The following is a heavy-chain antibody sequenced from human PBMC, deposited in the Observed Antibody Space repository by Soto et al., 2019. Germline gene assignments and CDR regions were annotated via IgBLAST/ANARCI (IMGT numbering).Heavy chain of an antibody. Sequence: EVQLVESGGGLVKPGGSLRLSCAASGFTFSSYSMNWVRQAPGKGLEWVSSISSSSSYIYYADSVKGRFTISRDNAKNSLYLQMNRLRAEDTAVYYCARLGCSGGSCYGFGGMDVWGQGTTVTVSS. V-gene: IGHV3-21*01. CDR3: ARLGCSGGSCYGFGGMDV. CDR1: GFTFSSYS. CDR2: ISSSSSYI. J-gene: IGHJ6*02. D-gene: IGHD2-15*01.